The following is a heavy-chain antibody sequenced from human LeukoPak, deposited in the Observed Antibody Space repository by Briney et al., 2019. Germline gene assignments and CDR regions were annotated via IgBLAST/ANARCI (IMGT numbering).Heavy chain of an antibody. Sequence: GSLRLSCAASGFTFSSYWMIWVRQAPGKGLEWVANIKEDGSEKYHVDSVKGRFTISRDNAKNSLYLQMNSLRAEDTAVYYCARDIDTANLVYWGQGTLVTVSS. J-gene: IGHJ4*02. V-gene: IGHV3-7*01. CDR1: GFTFSSYW. D-gene: IGHD5-18*01. CDR2: IKEDGSEK. CDR3: ARDIDTANLVY.